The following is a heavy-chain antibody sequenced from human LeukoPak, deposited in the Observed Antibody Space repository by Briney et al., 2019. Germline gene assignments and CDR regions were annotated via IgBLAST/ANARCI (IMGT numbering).Heavy chain of an antibody. CDR2: IKEDGSEK. V-gene: IGHV3-7*01. CDR1: GFTFSSYW. D-gene: IGHD6-19*01. CDR3: ARPRRQWLLLDAFDL. J-gene: IGHJ3*01. Sequence: GGSLRLSCAASGFTFSSYWMSWVRQAPGKGLEWVANIKEDGSEKYYLSSVRGRFTISRDNAKNSLYLQMSGLRVEDTAVYFCARPRRQWLLLDAFDLWGQGTMVTVSS.